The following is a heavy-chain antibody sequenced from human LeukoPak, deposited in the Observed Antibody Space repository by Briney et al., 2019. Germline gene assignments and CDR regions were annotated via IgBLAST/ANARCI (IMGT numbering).Heavy chain of an antibody. CDR1: GDSVSSKSAT. CDR2: TYYTSKWYN. V-gene: IGHV6-1*01. Sequence: SQTLSLTCAISGDSVSSKSATWNWIRQSLSRGLEWLGRTYYTSKWYNDYAVSVKSRITINPDTSKNQFSLQLNSVTPEDTAVYYCAREGWFGEPPSHWFDPWGQGILVTVSS. J-gene: IGHJ5*02. CDR3: AREGWFGEPPSHWFDP. D-gene: IGHD3-10*01.